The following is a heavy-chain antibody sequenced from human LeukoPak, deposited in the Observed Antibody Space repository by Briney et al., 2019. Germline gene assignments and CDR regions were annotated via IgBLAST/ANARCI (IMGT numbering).Heavy chain of an antibody. CDR2: ISSSSTYK. V-gene: IGHV3-21*01. Sequence: PGGSLRLSCAASGFTFTSHTMNWVRQAPGKGLEWVSSISSSSTYKHYADSVKGRFTISRGDAKNSLYLQMNSLRAEDTAVYYCARESYHSSGSYPRDTDHWGQGTLVTVSS. CDR3: ARESYHSSGSYPRDTDH. CDR1: GFTFTSHT. J-gene: IGHJ4*02. D-gene: IGHD3-22*01.